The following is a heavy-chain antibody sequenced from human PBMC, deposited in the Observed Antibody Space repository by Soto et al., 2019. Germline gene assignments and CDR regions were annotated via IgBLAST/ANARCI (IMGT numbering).Heavy chain of an antibody. D-gene: IGHD2-2*02. Sequence: STVSGGSISSGGYYWSWIRQHPGKGLEWIGYIYYSGSTYYNPSLKSRVTISVDTSKNQFSLKLSSVTAADTAVYYCARSNYSLGYCSSTSCYRGGDWFDPWGQGTLVTVSS. CDR1: GGSISSGGYY. V-gene: IGHV4-31*03. J-gene: IGHJ5*02. CDR3: ARSNYSLGYCSSTSCYRGGDWFDP. CDR2: IYYSGST.